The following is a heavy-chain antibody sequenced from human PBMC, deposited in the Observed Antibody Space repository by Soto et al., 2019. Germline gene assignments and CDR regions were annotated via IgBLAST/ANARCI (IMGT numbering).Heavy chain of an antibody. D-gene: IGHD2-8*01. CDR2: IYYGGST. V-gene: IGHV4-59*08. CDR3: ARGGHCTNGVCSALDY. CDR1: GSSISSYY. J-gene: IGHJ4*02. Sequence: SDTLSLTCSVSGSSISSYYWSWIRQPPGKGLEWIGYIYYGGSTNYNPSLKSRVTISVDTSKKQFSLKLSSVTAADTAVYYCARGGHCTNGVCSALDYWGQGTLVTVSS.